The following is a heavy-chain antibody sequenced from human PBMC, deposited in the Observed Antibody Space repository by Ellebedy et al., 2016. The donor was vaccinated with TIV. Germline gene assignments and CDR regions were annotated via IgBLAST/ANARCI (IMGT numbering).Heavy chain of an antibody. CDR2: INAGIGNT. CDR1: GYTFTTYA. Sequence: AASVKVSCKASGYTFTTYAIHWARQAPGQRPEWMGRINAGIGNTKYSEKFRGRVTITTDTSASTAYKELSSLIIEDTAVYYCARRFDIVTGSYPRGYYGLDIWGQGTTVTVSS. D-gene: IGHD3-9*01. CDR3: ARRFDIVTGSYPRGYYGLDI. V-gene: IGHV1-3*01. J-gene: IGHJ6*02.